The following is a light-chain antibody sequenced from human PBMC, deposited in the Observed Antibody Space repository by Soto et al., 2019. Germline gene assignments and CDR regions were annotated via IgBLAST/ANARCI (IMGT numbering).Light chain of an antibody. CDR1: SSDVGSYNL. V-gene: IGLV2-23*01. CDR3: CSYAGSSTYV. J-gene: IGLJ1*01. CDR2: EGT. Sequence: QSALTQPASVSGSPGQSITISCTGTSSDVGSYNLVSWYQQHPGKAPKLVIYEGTKRPSGISNRFSGSKSGNTDSLTISGLQAEDDTDYYCCSYAGSSTYVFGTGTKLTVL.